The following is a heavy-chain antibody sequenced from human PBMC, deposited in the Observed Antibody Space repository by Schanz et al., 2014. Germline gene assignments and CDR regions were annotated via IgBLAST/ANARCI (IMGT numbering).Heavy chain of an antibody. CDR3: VRDTDYHFDY. V-gene: IGHV3-74*01. Sequence: EVQLGESGGGLVQPGGSLRLSCAASGFTFDNYAMHWVRQAPGKGLVWVSRTSNDGSFTTFADSVKGRFTISRDNAKNTLYLQMNSLRAEDTAVYYCVRDTDYHFDYWGQGTLVTVSS. D-gene: IGHD4-17*01. CDR1: GFTFDNYA. CDR2: TSNDGSFT. J-gene: IGHJ4*02.